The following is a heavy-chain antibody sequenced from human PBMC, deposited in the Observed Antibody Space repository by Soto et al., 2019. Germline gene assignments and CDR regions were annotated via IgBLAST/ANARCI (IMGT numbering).Heavy chain of an antibody. CDR1: GYSFTSHD. CDR3: ARVRVSCSGGSCYSGTYYFDY. V-gene: IGHV1-8*01. Sequence: QVQLVQSGAEVKKPGASVKVSCKASGYSFTSHDISWVRQATGQGLEWMGWMNPNSANTGYAQKFQGRVTMTRNTSISTAYMELSSLRSEDTAVYYCARVRVSCSGGSCYSGTYYFDYWGQGTLVTVSS. CDR2: MNPNSANT. J-gene: IGHJ4*02. D-gene: IGHD2-15*01.